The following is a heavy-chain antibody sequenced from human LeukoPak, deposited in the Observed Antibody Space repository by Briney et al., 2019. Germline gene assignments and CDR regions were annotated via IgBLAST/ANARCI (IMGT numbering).Heavy chain of an antibody. D-gene: IGHD6-13*01. Sequence: ASVKVSCKASGGTSSSYAISWVRQAPGQGLEWMGGIIPIFGTANYAQKFQGRVTITADESTSTAYMELSSLRSEDTAVYYCARGLIAAAGTYYYYGMDVWGKGTTVTVSS. CDR1: GGTSSSYA. CDR3: ARGLIAAAGTYYYYGMDV. J-gene: IGHJ6*04. V-gene: IGHV1-69*13. CDR2: IIPIFGTA.